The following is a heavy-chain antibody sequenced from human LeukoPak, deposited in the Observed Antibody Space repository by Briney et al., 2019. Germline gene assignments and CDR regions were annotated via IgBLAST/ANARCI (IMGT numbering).Heavy chain of an antibody. D-gene: IGHD1-26*01. CDR3: GRQGYTGSHYFIDF. V-gene: IGHV4-4*07. Sequence: SETLSLTCTVSSGSISSYHWGRVRQPPGKGLEWIGRIYTTGTTHYNPSLKSRLTMSVDTSTNQFSLNLTSVTAADTAVYYCGRQGYTGSHYFIDFWSQGTLVAVS. J-gene: IGHJ4*02. CDR1: SGSISSYH. CDR2: IYTTGTT.